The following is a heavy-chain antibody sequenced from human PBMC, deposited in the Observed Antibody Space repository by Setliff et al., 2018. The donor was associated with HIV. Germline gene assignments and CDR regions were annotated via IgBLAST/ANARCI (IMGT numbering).Heavy chain of an antibody. CDR2: INHSGST. J-gene: IGHJ4*02. CDR1: GGSIVRYY. V-gene: IGHV4-34*01. CDR3: ARVWFGELSRVDY. D-gene: IGHD3-10*01. Sequence: LSLTCTVSGGSIVRYYWTWIRQPPWKGLEWIGEINHSGSTNYNPSLKSRVTISVDTSKNQFSLKLSSVTAADTAVYYCARVWFGELSRVDYWGQGTLVTVSS.